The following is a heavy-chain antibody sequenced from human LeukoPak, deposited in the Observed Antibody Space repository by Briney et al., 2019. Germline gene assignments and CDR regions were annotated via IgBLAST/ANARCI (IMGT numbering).Heavy chain of an antibody. CDR3: ARGLWGAYYFDY. CDR2: VNPNSGGT. V-gene: IGHV1-2*02. CDR1: GYTFTGYY. Sequence: ASVKVSCKASGYTFTGYYMHWVRQAPGQGLEWMGWVNPNSGGTNYAQKFQGRVTMTRDTSISTAYMEVSRLRSDDTAVYYCARGLWGAYYFDYWGQGTLVTVSS. D-gene: IGHD3-16*01. J-gene: IGHJ4*02.